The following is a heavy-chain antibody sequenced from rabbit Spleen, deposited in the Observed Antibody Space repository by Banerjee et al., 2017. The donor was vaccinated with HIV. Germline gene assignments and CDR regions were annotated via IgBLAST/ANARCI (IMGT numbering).Heavy chain of an antibody. Sequence: QEQLMESGGGLVQPGGSLTLSCKASGFDFSRTGVSWVRQAPGKGLEWITCIDAGSSGYTYYASWAKGRFTISKTSSTTVDLKMTSLTVADTATYFCARGYTGYGDALDLWGQGTLVTVS. CDR3: ARGYTGYGDALDL. V-gene: IGHV1S45*01. CDR1: GFDFSRTG. J-gene: IGHJ4*01. D-gene: IGHD7-1*01. CDR2: IDAGSSGYT.